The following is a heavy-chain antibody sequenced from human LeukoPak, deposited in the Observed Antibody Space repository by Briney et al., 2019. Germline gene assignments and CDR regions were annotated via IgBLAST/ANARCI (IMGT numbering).Heavy chain of an antibody. CDR2: TYHTATS. V-gene: IGHV4-59*08. CDR1: GGSVSSYY. CDR3: ARHSSGFYSPFFDY. J-gene: IGHJ4*02. D-gene: IGHD3-22*01. Sequence: SETLSLTCTVSGGSVSSYYWGWIRQFPGKGLYFIGFTYHTATSNYNPPLKSRVSMSIDMSKNALYLNLSSVTAADTAIYYCARHSSGFYSPFFDYWGRGALVTVSS.